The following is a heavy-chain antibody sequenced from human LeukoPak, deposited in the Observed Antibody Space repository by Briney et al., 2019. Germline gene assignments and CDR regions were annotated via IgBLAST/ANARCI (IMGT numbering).Heavy chain of an antibody. V-gene: IGHV3-48*03. CDR3: ARDFDFEALVP. CDR2: ISSSGSTI. D-gene: IGHD5-18*01. J-gene: IGHJ5*02. Sequence: PGGSLRLSCAASGFTFSSYEMNWVRQAPGKGLEWVSYISSSGSTIYYADSVKGRFTISRDNAKNSLYLQMNSLRAEDTAVYYCARDFDFEALVPWDQGTLVTVSS. CDR1: GFTFSSYE.